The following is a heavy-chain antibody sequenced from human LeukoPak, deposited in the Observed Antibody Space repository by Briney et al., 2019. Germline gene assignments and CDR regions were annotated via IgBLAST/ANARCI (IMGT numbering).Heavy chain of an antibody. Sequence: GGSLRLSCAASGFTFSDHIMNWVRQLPGKGLEWFAYVSGSGSTVYYADSVKGRFTISRDNGKSSLYLQMNSLRVEDTALYYCVRQFASWGQGTLVTVSS. CDR2: VSGSGSTV. CDR3: VRQFAS. CDR1: GFTFSDHI. J-gene: IGHJ4*02. V-gene: IGHV3-48*01.